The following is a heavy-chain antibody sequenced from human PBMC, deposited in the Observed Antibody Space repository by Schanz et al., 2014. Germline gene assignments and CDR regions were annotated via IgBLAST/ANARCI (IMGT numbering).Heavy chain of an antibody. CDR2: IWYDGSNK. CDR1: GFTLSNYA. CDR3: AKDISDTSGKDDY. J-gene: IGHJ4*02. D-gene: IGHD3-22*01. Sequence: MQLLESGGGLAQPGGSLRLSCAASGFTLSNYAMSWVRQAPGKGLEWVAVIWYDGSNKYYADSVKGRFTISRDNSKNSLYLQMNSLRVEDSAIYYCAKDISDTSGKDDYWGQGTLVTVSS. V-gene: IGHV3-33*06.